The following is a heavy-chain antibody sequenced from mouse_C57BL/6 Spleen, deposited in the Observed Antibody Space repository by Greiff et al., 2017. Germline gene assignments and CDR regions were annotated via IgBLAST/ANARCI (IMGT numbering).Heavy chain of an antibody. J-gene: IGHJ1*03. CDR3: AKAVGSSYVGWYFDV. CDR1: GFSLTSYG. CDR2: IWRGGST. Sequence: VQLQESGPGLVQPSQSLSITCTVSGFSLTSYGVHWVRQSPGKGLEWLGVIWRGGSTDYNAAFMSRLSITKDNSKSQVFFKMNSLQADDTAIYYCAKAVGSSYVGWYFDVWGTGTTVTVSS. V-gene: IGHV2-5*01. D-gene: IGHD1-1*01.